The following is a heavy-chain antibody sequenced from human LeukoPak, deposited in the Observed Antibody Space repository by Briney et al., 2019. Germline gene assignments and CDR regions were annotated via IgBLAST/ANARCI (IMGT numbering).Heavy chain of an antibody. D-gene: IGHD6-19*01. CDR3: ARDPWALGIAVSFDY. CDR1: GGPISSYY. J-gene: IGHJ4*02. Sequence: SETLSLTCTVSGGPISSYYWSWIRQPAGKGLEWIGRIYTSGSTNYNPSLKSRVTMSVDTSKNQFSLKLSSVTAADTAVYYCARDPWALGIAVSFDYWGQGILVTVSS. V-gene: IGHV4-4*07. CDR2: IYTSGST.